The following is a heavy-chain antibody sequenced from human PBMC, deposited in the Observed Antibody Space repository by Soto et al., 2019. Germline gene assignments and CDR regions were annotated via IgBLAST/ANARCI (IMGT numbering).Heavy chain of an antibody. CDR3: ARGGGFDSFDY. J-gene: IGHJ4*02. Sequence: PSETLSRTWSVSAASITYGAYSWIRLRQTPGKGLDWIGYINHLDTTFYNPSFESRLTLSIERTKNRFSLNLKAMYAADRAASFCARGGGFDSFDYWGQAILVTVSS. V-gene: IGHV4-30-2*01. CDR1: AASITYGAYS. CDR2: INHLDTT. D-gene: IGHD3-10*01.